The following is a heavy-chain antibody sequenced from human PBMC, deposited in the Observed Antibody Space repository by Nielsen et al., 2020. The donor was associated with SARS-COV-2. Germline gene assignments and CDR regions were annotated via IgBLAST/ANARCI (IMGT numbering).Heavy chain of an antibody. V-gene: IGHV4-59*01. Sequence: SETLSLTCTVPSVSIRSNYWSWIRQSPGKGLEWIGYISTSGRPTYNPSLKSRVTISVDPSKDQFSLNVNSVTAADTAVYYCAREVSGSRIKAAGRPSYYYYGMDSWGQGTAVTVSS. J-gene: IGHJ6*02. D-gene: IGHD6-13*01. CDR2: ISTSGRP. CDR1: SVSIRSNY. CDR3: AREVSGSRIKAAGRPSYYYYGMDS.